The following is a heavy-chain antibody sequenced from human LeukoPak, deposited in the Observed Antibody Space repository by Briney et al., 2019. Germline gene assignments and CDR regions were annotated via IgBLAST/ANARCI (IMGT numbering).Heavy chain of an antibody. CDR1: GGTFSSYA. CDR3: ARDRLHTVTSHDDAFDI. V-gene: IGHV1-69*05. D-gene: IGHD4-17*01. CDR2: IIPIFGTA. Sequence: SVKVSCKASGGTFSSYAISWVRQAPGQGLEWMGRIIPIFGTANYAQKFQGRVTITTDESTSTAYMELSSLRSEDTAVYYCARDRLHTVTSHDDAFDIWGQGTMVTVSS. J-gene: IGHJ3*02.